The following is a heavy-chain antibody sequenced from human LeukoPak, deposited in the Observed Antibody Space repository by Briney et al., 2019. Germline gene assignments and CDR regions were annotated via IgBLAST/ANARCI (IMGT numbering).Heavy chain of an antibody. CDR1: GFPFNSYA. D-gene: IGHD3-22*01. Sequence: GGSLRLSCAASGFPFNSYAMSWVRQAPGKGLEWVSANSGGGGSTYHADSVKGRFTISRDNSKNTLYLQMNSLRAEDTAVYYCAKDRGYYYDSSGYYYFDYWGQGTLVTVSS. V-gene: IGHV3-23*01. J-gene: IGHJ4*02. CDR2: NSGGGGST. CDR3: AKDRGYYYDSSGYYYFDY.